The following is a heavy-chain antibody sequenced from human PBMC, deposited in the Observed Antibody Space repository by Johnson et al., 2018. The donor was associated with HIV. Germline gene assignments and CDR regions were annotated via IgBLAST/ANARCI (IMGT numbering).Heavy chain of an antibody. CDR2: ISYDGSNK. V-gene: IGHV3-30*19. CDR1: GFTFSSYG. J-gene: IGHJ3*01. Sequence: QVQLVESGGGVVQPGKSLRLSCAASGFTFSSYGMHWVRQAAGKGLEWVAVISYDGSNKYYANSLKGRFTISRDNSKNTLYLQMNSLRAEYTALYYCARDRGIGREALGVWGQGRMVTVSS. CDR3: ARDRGIGREALGV. D-gene: IGHD5-24*01.